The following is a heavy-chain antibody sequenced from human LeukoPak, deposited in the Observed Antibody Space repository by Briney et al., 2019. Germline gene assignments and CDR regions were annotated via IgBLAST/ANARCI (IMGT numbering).Heavy chain of an antibody. J-gene: IGHJ4*02. D-gene: IGHD6-19*01. CDR1: GYRFTTDMYT. Sequence: ASVKVSCKASGYRFTTDMYTIHWLRQAPGHRLEWMGWINAGNGNTKYSPKFQGRVTITGDTSARTVYMEMSSLVSEDTAVYYCARDSDSSGWSWVYWGQGTLVTVSS. V-gene: IGHV1-3*01. CDR2: INAGNGNT. CDR3: ARDSDSSGWSWVY.